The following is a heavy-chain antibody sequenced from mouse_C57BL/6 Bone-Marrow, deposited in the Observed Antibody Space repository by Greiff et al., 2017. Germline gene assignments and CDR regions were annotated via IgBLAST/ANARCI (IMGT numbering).Heavy chain of an antibody. Sequence: QVQLQQSGPELVKPGASVKISCKASGYAFSSSWMNWVKQRPGKGLEWIGRIYPGDGDTNYNGKFKGKATLTADKSSSTAYMQLSSLTSEDSAVYFCAPFYYYGFDYWGQGTTLTVSS. D-gene: IGHD1-1*01. CDR3: APFYYYGFDY. CDR2: IYPGDGDT. V-gene: IGHV1-82*01. CDR1: GYAFSSSW. J-gene: IGHJ2*01.